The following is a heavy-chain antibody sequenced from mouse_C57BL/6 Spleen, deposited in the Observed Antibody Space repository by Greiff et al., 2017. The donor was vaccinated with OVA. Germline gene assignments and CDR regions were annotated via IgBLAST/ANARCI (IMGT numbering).Heavy chain of an antibody. CDR1: GFTFSDYG. V-gene: IGHV5-17*01. D-gene: IGHD2-5*01. J-gene: IGHJ2*01. CDR3: ARSNDYFDY. CDR2: ISSGSSTI. Sequence: EVKVVESGGGLVKPGGSLKLSCAASGFTFSDYGMHWVRQAPEKGLEWVAYISSGSSTIYYADTVKGRFTISRDNAKNTLFLQMTSLRSEDTAMFYCARSNDYFDYWGQGTTLTVSS.